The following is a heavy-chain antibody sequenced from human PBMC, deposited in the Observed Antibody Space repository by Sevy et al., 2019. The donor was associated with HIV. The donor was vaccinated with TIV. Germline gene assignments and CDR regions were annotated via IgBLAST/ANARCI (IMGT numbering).Heavy chain of an antibody. CDR2: ISYDGTNK. J-gene: IGHJ4*02. CDR3: ARDRGYYDSSGFYSRYYFDY. CDR1: GFTFSYYA. D-gene: IGHD3-22*01. Sequence: GGSLRLSCAASGFTFSYYAMHWVRQAPGKGLEWVAVISYDGTNKHYAESVKGRFTISRDNSKNTLYLQMNSLRAEDTAVYYCARDRGYYDSSGFYSRYYFDYWGQGTLVTVS. V-gene: IGHV3-30-3*01.